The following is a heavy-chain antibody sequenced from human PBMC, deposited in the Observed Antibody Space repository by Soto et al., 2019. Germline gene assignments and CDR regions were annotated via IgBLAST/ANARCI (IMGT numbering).Heavy chain of an antibody. Sequence: PGGSLRLSWAASGITFSSYAMSWVRQAPGKGLEWVSSISGSGGGTYYADSVKGRFTISRDNSKNTLYLQMNSLRAEDTAVYYCAKDSFFDSSSPGVAFDIWGQGTMVTVSS. J-gene: IGHJ3*02. D-gene: IGHD6-6*01. CDR2: ISGSGGGT. V-gene: IGHV3-23*01. CDR1: GITFSSYA. CDR3: AKDSFFDSSSPGVAFDI.